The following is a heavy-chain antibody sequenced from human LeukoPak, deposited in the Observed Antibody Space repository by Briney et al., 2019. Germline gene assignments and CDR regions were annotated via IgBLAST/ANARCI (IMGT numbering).Heavy chain of an antibody. V-gene: IGHV1-18*01. CDR3: ARDLAYCGGDCYADLFDY. Sequence: ASVKVSCKASGYTFTSYGISWVRQAPGQGLEWMGWISAYNGNTNYAQKLQGRVTMTTDTSTSTAYMEVRSLRSDDTAVYYCARDLAYCGGDCYADLFDYWGQGTLVTVSS. J-gene: IGHJ4*02. CDR1: GYTFTSYG. D-gene: IGHD2-21*01. CDR2: ISAYNGNT.